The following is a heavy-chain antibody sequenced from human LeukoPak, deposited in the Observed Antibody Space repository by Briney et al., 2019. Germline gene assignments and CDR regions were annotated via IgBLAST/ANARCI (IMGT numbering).Heavy chain of an antibody. CDR2: IYLYGTT. Sequence: PSETLSLTCSVSAGSISSSNWWSWVRQSPVKGLEWIGEIYLYGTTNYNPSLKSRVTMSVDRSKNQFSLKLSSVTAADTAVYYCARQKWEQQGRDYYFNGLDAWGPGTTVTVSS. CDR1: AGSISSSNW. D-gene: IGHD1-26*01. V-gene: IGHV4-4*02. CDR3: ARQKWEQQGRDYYFNGLDA. J-gene: IGHJ6*02.